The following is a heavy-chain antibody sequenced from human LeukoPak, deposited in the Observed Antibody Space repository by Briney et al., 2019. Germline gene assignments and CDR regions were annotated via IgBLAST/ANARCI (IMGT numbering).Heavy chain of an antibody. CDR3: AVFVAAAGIFDY. J-gene: IGHJ4*02. Sequence: SVKVSCKASGGTFSSYAISWVRQAPAQGLEWMGGIITIFGTANYAQKFQGRVTITADESTSTAYMELSSLRSEDTAVYYCAVFVAAAGIFDYWGQGTLVTVSS. D-gene: IGHD6-13*01. CDR2: IITIFGTA. V-gene: IGHV1-69*13. CDR1: GGTFSSYA.